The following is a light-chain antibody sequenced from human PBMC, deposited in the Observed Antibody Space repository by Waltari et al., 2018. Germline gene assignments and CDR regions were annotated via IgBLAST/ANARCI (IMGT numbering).Light chain of an antibody. Sequence: IQLTQSPSTLSASVGDRVTITCRASQGISNFLAWYQQKPGKAPEVLIFAASTLRTGVPSRFSGRGSGTDFTLTISSLQPEDFATYFCQQLDTYPLTFGQGTKVEIK. CDR1: QGISNF. CDR2: AAS. CDR3: QQLDTYPLT. J-gene: IGKJ1*01. V-gene: IGKV1-9*01.